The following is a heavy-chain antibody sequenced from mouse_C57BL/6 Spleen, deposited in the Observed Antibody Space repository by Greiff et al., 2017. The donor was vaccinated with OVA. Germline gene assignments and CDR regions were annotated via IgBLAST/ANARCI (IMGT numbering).Heavy chain of an antibody. CDR2: ISSGGDYI. CDR1: GFTFSSYA. V-gene: IGHV5-9-1*02. CDR3: TRVHYDYDIFDY. D-gene: IGHD2-4*01. Sequence: EVKLVESGEGLVKPGGSLKLSCAASGFTFSSYAMSWVRQTPEKRLEWVAYISSGGDYIYYADTVKGRFTISRDNARNTLYLQMSSLKSEDTAMYYCTRVHYDYDIFDYWGQGTTLTVSS. J-gene: IGHJ2*01.